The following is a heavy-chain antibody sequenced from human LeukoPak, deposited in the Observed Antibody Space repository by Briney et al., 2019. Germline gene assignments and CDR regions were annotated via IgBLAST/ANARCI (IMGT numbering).Heavy chain of an antibody. CDR3: AREYYYDSSGYYYGRAFDI. D-gene: IGHD3-22*01. CDR1: GYTFTSYG. Sequence: ASVKVSCKXSGYTFTSYGISWVRQAPGQGLEWMGWISAYNGNTNYAQKLQGRVTMTTDTSTSTAYMELRSLRSDDTAVYYCAREYYYDSSGYYYGRAFDIWGQGTMVTVSS. CDR2: ISAYNGNT. J-gene: IGHJ3*02. V-gene: IGHV1-18*01.